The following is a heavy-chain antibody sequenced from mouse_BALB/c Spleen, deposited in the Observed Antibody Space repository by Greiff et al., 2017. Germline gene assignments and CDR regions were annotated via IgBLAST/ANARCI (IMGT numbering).Heavy chain of an antibody. V-gene: IGHV5-9-3*01. CDR2: ISSGGSYT. CDR3: ARHFSYGNPFAY. Sequence: EVQRVESGGGLVKPGGSLKLSCAASGFTFSSYAMSWVRQTPEKRLEWVATISSGGSYTYYPDSVKGRFTISRDNAKNTLYLQMSSLRSEDTAMYYCARHFSYGNPFAYWGQGTLVTVSA. CDR1: GFTFSSYA. J-gene: IGHJ3*01. D-gene: IGHD2-10*02.